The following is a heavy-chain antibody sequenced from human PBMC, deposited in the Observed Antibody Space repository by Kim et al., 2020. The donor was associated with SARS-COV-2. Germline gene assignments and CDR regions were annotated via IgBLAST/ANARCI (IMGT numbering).Heavy chain of an antibody. CDR3: ARGIYGSGSYYNDY. D-gene: IGHD3-10*01. Sequence: DTLKCRYTNTRDNANNSLYLKMNSLRAEDTAVYYCARGIYGSGSYYNDYWGQGTLVTVSS. V-gene: IGHV3-21*01. J-gene: IGHJ4*02.